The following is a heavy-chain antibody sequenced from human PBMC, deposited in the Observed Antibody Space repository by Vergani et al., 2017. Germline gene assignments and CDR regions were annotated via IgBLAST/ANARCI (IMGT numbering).Heavy chain of an antibody. CDR1: GFTFSSYW. CDR2: IKQDGSEK. V-gene: IGHV3-7*03. Sequence: EVQLLESGGGLVQPGGSLRLSCAASGFTFSSYWMSWVRQAPGKGLEWVANIKQDGSEKYYVDSVKGRFTNSRDNAKNSLYLQMNSLRAEDTAVYYCARAYXESRRPGRPYDYYYGMDVWGQGTTVTVSS. D-gene: IGHD1-26*01. CDR3: ARAYXESRRPGRPYDYYYGMDV. J-gene: IGHJ6*02.